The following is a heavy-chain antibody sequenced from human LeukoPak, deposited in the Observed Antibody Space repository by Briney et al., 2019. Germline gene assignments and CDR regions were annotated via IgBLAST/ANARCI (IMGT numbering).Heavy chain of an antibody. J-gene: IGHJ4*02. CDR1: GFTFSSYA. CDR3: ARERSGWLFDY. V-gene: IGHV3-23*01. Sequence: GGSLRLSCAASGFTFSSYAMSWVRQAPGKGLEWVSSISGGGTRTYYADSVKGRFTISRDNAKNSLYLQMNSLRAEDTAVYYCARERSGWLFDYWGQGTLVTVSS. CDR2: ISGGGTRT. D-gene: IGHD6-19*01.